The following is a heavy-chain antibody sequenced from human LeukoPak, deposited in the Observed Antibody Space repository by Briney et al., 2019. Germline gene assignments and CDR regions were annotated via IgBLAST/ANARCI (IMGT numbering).Heavy chain of an antibody. Sequence: SETLSLTCAVYGGSFSGYYWSWIRQPPGKGLEWIGEINHSGSTNYNPSLKSRVTISVDRSKNQFSLKLSSVTAADTAVYYCARDFQGNFDYWGQGTLVTVSS. D-gene: IGHD2/OR15-2a*01. CDR3: ARDFQGNFDY. CDR2: INHSGST. V-gene: IGHV4-34*01. CDR1: GGSFSGYY. J-gene: IGHJ4*02.